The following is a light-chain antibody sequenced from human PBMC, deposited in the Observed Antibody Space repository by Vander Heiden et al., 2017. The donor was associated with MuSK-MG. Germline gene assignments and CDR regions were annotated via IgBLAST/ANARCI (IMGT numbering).Light chain of an antibody. CDR2: GAS. V-gene: IGKV3-20*01. Sequence: EIVLTQSPGTLSLSPGERATLSCRASQSVSLNYLAWYQQKPGQAPRLLISGASSRATGIPDRFSGSGSGTDFSLTISRLESEDFAVYYCQQYDSPPITFGQGTRLEIK. J-gene: IGKJ5*01. CDR3: QQYDSPPIT. CDR1: QSVSLNY.